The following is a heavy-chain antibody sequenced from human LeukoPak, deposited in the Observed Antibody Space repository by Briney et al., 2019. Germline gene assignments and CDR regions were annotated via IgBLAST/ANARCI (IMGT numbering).Heavy chain of an antibody. CDR2: IWYDGSNK. J-gene: IGHJ4*02. CDR1: GFTFSSYG. Sequence: GGSLRLSXAASGFTFSSYGMHWVRQAPGKGMEWVAVIWYDGSNKYYADSVKGRFTISRDNSKNTLYLQMNSLRAEDTAVYYCAKDRGSYYAFDYWGQGTLVTVSS. D-gene: IGHD1-26*01. CDR3: AKDRGSYYAFDY. V-gene: IGHV3-33*06.